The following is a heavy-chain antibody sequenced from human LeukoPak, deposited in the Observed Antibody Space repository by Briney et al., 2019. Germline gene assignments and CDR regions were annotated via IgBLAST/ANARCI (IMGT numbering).Heavy chain of an antibody. D-gene: IGHD1-26*01. V-gene: IGHV4-30-4*08. J-gene: IGHJ4*02. CDR3: ARLSGSYYPDY. CDR2: IYYSGST. CDR1: GGSISSGDYY. Sequence: SETLSLTCTVSGGSISSGDYYWRWIRQPPGKGLEWIGYIYYSGSTYYNPSLKSRVTISVDTSKNQFSLKLSSVTAADTAVYYCARLSGSYYPDYWGQGTLVTVSS.